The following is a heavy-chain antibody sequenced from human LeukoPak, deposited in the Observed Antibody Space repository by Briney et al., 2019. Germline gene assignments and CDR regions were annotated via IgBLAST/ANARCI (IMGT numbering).Heavy chain of an antibody. Sequence: RASVKVSCKASGYTFTGYYMHWVRQAPGQGLEWMGWINPNSGGTNYAQKFQGRVTMTRDTSISTAYMELSRLRSDDTAVYYCARASYYDILTGYRPPFDYWGQGTLVTVSS. CDR3: ARASYYDILTGYRPPFDY. J-gene: IGHJ4*02. V-gene: IGHV1-2*02. CDR1: GYTFTGYY. CDR2: INPNSGGT. D-gene: IGHD3-9*01.